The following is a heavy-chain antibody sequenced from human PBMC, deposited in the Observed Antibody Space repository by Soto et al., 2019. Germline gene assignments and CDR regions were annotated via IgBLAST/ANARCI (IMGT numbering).Heavy chain of an antibody. V-gene: IGHV4-34*01. J-gene: IGHJ4*02. CDR2: INHSGST. D-gene: IGHD1-1*01. Sequence: QVQLQQWGAGLLKPSETLSLTCAVYGGSFSGYYWSWIRQPPGKGLEWIGEINHSGSTNYNPSLKSRVTISVDTSKNQFSLKLSSVTAADTAVYYCARGWRGYFDYWGQGTLVTVSS. CDR3: ARGWRGYFDY. CDR1: GGSFSGYY.